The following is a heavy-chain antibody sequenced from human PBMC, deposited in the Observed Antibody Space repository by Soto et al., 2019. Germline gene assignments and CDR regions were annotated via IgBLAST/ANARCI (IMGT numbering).Heavy chain of an antibody. CDR1: GGSISSGGYS. D-gene: IGHD4-4*01. Sequence: QLQLQESGSGLVKPSQTLSLTCAVSGGSISSGGYSWSWIRQPPGKGLEWIGYIYYSGSTYYNPSLKSRVTISVDTSKNQFSLKLSSVTAADTAVYYCARASDDYSNYEYYYYGMDVWGQGTTVTVSS. CDR3: ARASDDYSNYEYYYYGMDV. CDR2: IYYSGST. J-gene: IGHJ6*02. V-gene: IGHV4-30-2*05.